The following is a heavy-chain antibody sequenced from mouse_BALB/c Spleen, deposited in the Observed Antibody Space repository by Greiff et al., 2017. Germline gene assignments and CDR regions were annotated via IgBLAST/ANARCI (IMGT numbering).Heavy chain of an antibody. CDR2: IDPANGNT. D-gene: IGHD2-10*01. J-gene: IGHJ3*01. Sequence: VQLKQSGAELVRPGALVKLSCKASGFNFKDYYMHWVKQRPEQGLEWIGCIDPANGNTIYDPKFQGKASITADTSSNTAYLPLSSLTSEDTAVYYCSSSCYGRAWFAYWGQGTLVTVSA. CDR3: SSSCYGRAWFAY. V-gene: IGHV14-1*02. CDR1: GFNFKDYY.